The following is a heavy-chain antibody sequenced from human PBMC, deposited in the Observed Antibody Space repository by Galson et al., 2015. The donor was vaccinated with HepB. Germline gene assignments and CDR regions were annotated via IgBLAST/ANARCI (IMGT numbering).Heavy chain of an antibody. CDR1: GYTFSSFG. Sequence: SVKVSCKASGYTFSSFGISWVRQAPGQGLEWMGRISAYSGNTNYAQNLQGRVTMTTDTSTSTAYMELRSLRSDDTAVYYCARDKVGGDFPYWGQGTLVTVSS. V-gene: IGHV1-18*04. D-gene: IGHD1-26*01. CDR2: ISAYSGNT. J-gene: IGHJ4*02. CDR3: ARDKVGGDFPY.